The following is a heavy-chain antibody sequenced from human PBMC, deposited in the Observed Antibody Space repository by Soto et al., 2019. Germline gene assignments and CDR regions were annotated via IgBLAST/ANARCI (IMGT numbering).Heavy chain of an antibody. D-gene: IGHD2-21*02. V-gene: IGHV1-46*01. CDR3: ARKVTAFDY. J-gene: IGHJ4*02. Sequence: QVQLVQSGAEVEKPGASVKVSCKASGYTFTNYYIHWMRQAPGQGLEWMGIINPSGGSTNYAQKFQGRVPMTRDTSTSTVYMELSSLRSEDTAVYSCARKVTAFDYWGQGTLVTVSS. CDR2: INPSGGST. CDR1: GYTFTNYY.